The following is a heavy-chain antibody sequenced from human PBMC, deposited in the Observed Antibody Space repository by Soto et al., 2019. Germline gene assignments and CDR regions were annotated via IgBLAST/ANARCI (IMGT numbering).Heavy chain of an antibody. CDR1: GGSFSGYY. Sequence: QVQLQQWGAGLLKPSETLSLTCAVYGGSFSGYYWSWIRQPPGKGLEWIGEINHSGSTNYNPSLNSRVTISVDTSKNQFSLKLSSVTAADTAVYYCARLNTVTRVDYWGRGTLVTVSS. J-gene: IGHJ4*02. V-gene: IGHV4-34*01. D-gene: IGHD4-17*01. CDR3: ARLNTVTRVDY. CDR2: INHSGST.